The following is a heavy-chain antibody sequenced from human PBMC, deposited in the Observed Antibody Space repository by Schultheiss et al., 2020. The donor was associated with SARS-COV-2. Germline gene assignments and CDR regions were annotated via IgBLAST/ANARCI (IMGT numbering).Heavy chain of an antibody. D-gene: IGHD3-22*01. V-gene: IGHV1-3*01. CDR2: INADNGNT. CDR1: GGTFSSYA. CDR3: ATVRYDSSGLHY. J-gene: IGHJ4*02. Sequence: ASVKVSCKASGGTFSSYAISWVRQAPGQGLEWMGGINADNGNTKYSQKFQGRVTITRDTSASTAYMELSSLRSEDTAVYYCATVRYDSSGLHYWGQGTLVTVSS.